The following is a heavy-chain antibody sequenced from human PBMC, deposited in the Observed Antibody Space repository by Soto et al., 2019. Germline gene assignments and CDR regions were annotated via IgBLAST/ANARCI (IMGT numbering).Heavy chain of an antibody. V-gene: IGHV6-1*01. CDR1: GDSVSSNSAA. Sequence: SQTLSLTCAISGDSVSSNSAAWNWIRQSPSRGLEWLGRTYHRSKWYNDYAVSVKSRITINPDTSKNQFSLQLNSVTPEDTAVYYCARSLPAYCGGDCYSDFDYWGQGTLVTVSS. CDR3: ARSLPAYCGGDCYSDFDY. D-gene: IGHD2-21*02. CDR2: TYHRSKWYN. J-gene: IGHJ4*02.